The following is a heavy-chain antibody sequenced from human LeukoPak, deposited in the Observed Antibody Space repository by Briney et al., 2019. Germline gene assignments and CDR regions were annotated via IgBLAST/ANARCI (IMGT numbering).Heavy chain of an antibody. CDR2: IYYSGST. D-gene: IGHD1-20*01. J-gene: IGHJ5*02. CDR1: GGSISSYY. Sequence: SETLSLTCTVSGGSISSYYWSWIRQSPGKGLEWIGYIYYSGSTDYNPSLKSRVTISVDTSKNQFSLKLSSVTAADTAVYYCARDNWNDSLNWFDPWGQGTLVTVSS. CDR3: ARDNWNDSLNWFDP. V-gene: IGHV4-59*12.